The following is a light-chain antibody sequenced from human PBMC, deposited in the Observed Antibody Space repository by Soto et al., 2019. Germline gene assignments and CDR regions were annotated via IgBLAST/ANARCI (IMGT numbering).Light chain of an antibody. J-gene: IGKJ1*01. CDR3: QQHGDSPPP. CDR1: ERPTGN. V-gene: IGKV3-20*01. Sequence: VMTQATESLALSRGGKDSRSRRASERPTGNLAWYQHRPGQAPRLLFYGASNRPPAIPYRFCGRGLRTDITLTLTSPDPEDFPVYYSQQHGDSPPPFGRGTKVDI. CDR2: GAS.